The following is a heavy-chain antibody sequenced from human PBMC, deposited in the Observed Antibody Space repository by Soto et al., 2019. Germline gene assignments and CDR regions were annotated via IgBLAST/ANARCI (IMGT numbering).Heavy chain of an antibody. CDR3: ARMPCDYDYIWGSYYNWFDL. J-gene: IGHJ5*02. Sequence: HSETLSLTCAVYGGSFSGYYWSWIRQPPGKGLEWIGEINHSGSTNYNPSLKSRVTISVDTSKNQFSLKLSSVTAADTAVYYCARMPCDYDYIWGSYYNWFDLWGQGTLVTVSS. CDR2: INHSGST. V-gene: IGHV4-34*01. D-gene: IGHD3-16*01. CDR1: GGSFSGYY.